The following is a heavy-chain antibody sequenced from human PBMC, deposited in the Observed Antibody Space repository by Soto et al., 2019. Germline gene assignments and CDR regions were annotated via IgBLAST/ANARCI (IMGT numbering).Heavy chain of an antibody. D-gene: IGHD6-19*01. J-gene: IGHJ4*02. CDR1: GFSLSTSGVG. V-gene: IGHV2-5*02. CDR3: AHKSSDFAY. CDR2: IYWDDDK. Sequence: QITLKESGPTLVKPTQTLTLTCTFSGFSLSTSGVGVGWIRQPPGKALEWLVLIYWDDDKRYSPSRKSRLTITKDTSKSQVVLTMTNMDPVDTATYYCAHKSSDFAYWGQGTLDTVSS.